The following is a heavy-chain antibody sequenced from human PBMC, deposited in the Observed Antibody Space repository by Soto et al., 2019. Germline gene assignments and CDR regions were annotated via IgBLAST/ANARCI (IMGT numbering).Heavy chain of an antibody. D-gene: IGHD1-1*01. J-gene: IGHJ4*02. V-gene: IGHV4-30-4*01. CDR3: ARGTGTTPPYFEY. CDR1: GGSISRGDYY. CDR2: IYHSGST. Sequence: PSETLSLTCTVSGGSISRGDYYWSWIRQSPGKGLEWIGYIYHSGSTYYKPSLKSRLTISVDTSKNQISLKLSSVTAEDTAVYYCARGTGTTPPYFEYWGQGALVTVSS.